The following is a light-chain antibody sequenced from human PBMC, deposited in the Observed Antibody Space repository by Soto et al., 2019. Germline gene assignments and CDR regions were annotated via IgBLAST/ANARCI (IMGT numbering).Light chain of an antibody. Sequence: DIQMTQSPSSLSASIGDRVTITCRASQGISNDLAWYQQKPGKVPKLLIYSAWTLQSGVPSRFSGSGSGTDFTLTISSLQPEYVATYYCQKYNSATQTFGGGTKVEIK. J-gene: IGKJ4*01. CDR2: SAW. CDR1: QGISND. V-gene: IGKV1-27*01. CDR3: QKYNSATQT.